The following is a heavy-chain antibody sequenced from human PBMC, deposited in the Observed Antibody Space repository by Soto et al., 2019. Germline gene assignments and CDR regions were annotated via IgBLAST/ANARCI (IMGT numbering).Heavy chain of an antibody. CDR1: GCSFSSYA. J-gene: IGHJ6*02. Sequence: SSVKVACKASGCSFSSYAISWVRQAPGQGLEWMGGGIPIFGTSTYAQNLQGRVTITADESTSTAYMELSRLRSEDTAVYYCTRVRVVGATRLYEHYGLDVWGQGTTVTVSS. V-gene: IGHV1-69*13. CDR3: TRVRVVGATRLYEHYGLDV. D-gene: IGHD1-26*01. CDR2: GIPIFGTS.